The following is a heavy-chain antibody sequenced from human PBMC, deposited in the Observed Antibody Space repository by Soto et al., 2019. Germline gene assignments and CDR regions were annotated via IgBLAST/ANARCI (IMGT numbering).Heavy chain of an antibody. CDR1: GYTFIHSA. J-gene: IGHJ4*02. CDR2: INAGNGNR. V-gene: IGHV1-3*01. CDR3: ARDVAGAVKHFDS. Sequence: ASVQVSSYASGYTFIHSAMHWVRHAPRQGLLWMGWINAGNGNRKYTEKFKGRVTITRDTSASTSYMEVNSLKSEDTAVYYCARDVAGAVKHFDSWGQGTLFTVSS. D-gene: IGHD2-15*01.